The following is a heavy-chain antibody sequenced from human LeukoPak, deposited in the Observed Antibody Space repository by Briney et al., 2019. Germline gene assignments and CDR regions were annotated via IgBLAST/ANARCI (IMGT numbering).Heavy chain of an antibody. J-gene: IGHJ4*02. D-gene: IGHD4-17*01. CDR2: INPNSGVT. V-gene: IGHV1-2*06. CDR3: AREMGGDYGAFED. Sequence: ASVRVSCKPSEYLPSSYPFNGHFFHWLQQAPGHGFEWLGRINPNSGVTDYGQHFQGRVTLTRDTSINTAYMVLSRLTSADTAIYYCAREMGGDYGAFEDWGPGTLVSVSS. CDR1: EYLPSSYPFNGHF.